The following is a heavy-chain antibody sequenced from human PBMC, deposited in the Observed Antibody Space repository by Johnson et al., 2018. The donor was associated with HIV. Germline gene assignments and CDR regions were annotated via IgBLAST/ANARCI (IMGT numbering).Heavy chain of an antibody. V-gene: IGHV3-72*01. D-gene: IGHD7-27*01. CDR3: ARGGEKGAFDI. CDR1: GFTFTDHY. Sequence: VESGGGLVLPGGSLRLSCAVSGFTFTDHYMDWVRQAPGKGLEWVGRIRNKANSYTTEYAASVKGRFTILRDDSKNSLYLQMNSLKTEDTAVYYCARGGEKGAFDIWGQGTMVTVSS. CDR2: IRNKANSYTT. J-gene: IGHJ3*02.